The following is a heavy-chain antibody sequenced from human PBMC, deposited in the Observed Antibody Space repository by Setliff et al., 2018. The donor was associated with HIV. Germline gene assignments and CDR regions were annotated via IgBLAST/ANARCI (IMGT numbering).Heavy chain of an antibody. CDR3: AADPQTGTTSYDAFDI. CDR2: IVVGSGNT. CDR1: GFTLTNSA. Sequence: GASVKVSCKASGFTLTNSAVQWVRQARGQRLEWIGWIVVGSGNTNYAQKFQERVTITRDMSTSRAYMELSGLRTEDTAVYYCAADPQTGTTSYDAFDIWGQGTVVTVSS. J-gene: IGHJ3*02. D-gene: IGHD1-7*01. V-gene: IGHV1-58*01.